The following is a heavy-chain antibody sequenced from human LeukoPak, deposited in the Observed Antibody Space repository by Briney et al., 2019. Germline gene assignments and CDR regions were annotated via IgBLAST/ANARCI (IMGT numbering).Heavy chain of an antibody. CDR2: IIPIFGTA. CDR1: GGTFSSYA. CDR3: ARDCSGGSCYSRGAFDI. V-gene: IGHV1-69*05. J-gene: IGHJ3*02. D-gene: IGHD2-15*01. Sequence: SVKVSCKASGGTFSSYAISRVRQAPGQGLEWMGGIIPIFGTANYAQKFQGRVTITTDESTSTAYMELSSLRSEDTAVYYCARDCSGGSCYSRGAFDIWGQGTMVTVSS.